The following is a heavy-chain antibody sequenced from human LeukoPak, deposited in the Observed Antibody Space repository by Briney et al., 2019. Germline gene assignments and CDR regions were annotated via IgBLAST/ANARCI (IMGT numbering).Heavy chain of an antibody. CDR3: ARDRGDMTYYDFWSGYFDY. CDR1: GFTFSSYS. D-gene: IGHD3-3*01. V-gene: IGHV3-30*03. CDR2: ISYDGSNK. Sequence: GGSLRLSCAASGFTFSSYSMNWVRQAPGKGLEWVAVISYDGSNKYYADSVKGRFTISRDNSKNTLYLQMNSLRAEDTAVYYCARDRGDMTYYDFWSGYFDYWGQGTLVTVSS. J-gene: IGHJ4*02.